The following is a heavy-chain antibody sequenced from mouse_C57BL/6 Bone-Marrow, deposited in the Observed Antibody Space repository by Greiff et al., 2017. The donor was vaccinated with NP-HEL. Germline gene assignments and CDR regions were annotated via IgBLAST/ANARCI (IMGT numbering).Heavy chain of an antibody. J-gene: IGHJ2*01. D-gene: IGHD1-1*01. CDR2: IYPRSGNT. CDR3: ARRSYGSSPYFDY. Sequence: QVHVKQSGAELARPGASVKLSCKASGYTFTSYGISWVKQRTGQGLEWIGEIYPRSGNTYYNEKFKGKATLTADKSSSTAYMELRSLTSEDSAVYFCARRSYGSSPYFDYWGQGTTLTVSS. V-gene: IGHV1-81*01. CDR1: GYTFTSYG.